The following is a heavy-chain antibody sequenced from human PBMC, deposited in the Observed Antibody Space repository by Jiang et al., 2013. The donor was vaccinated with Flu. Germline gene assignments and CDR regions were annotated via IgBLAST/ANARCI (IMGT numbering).Heavy chain of an antibody. CDR1: TSYY. V-gene: IGHV1-46*01. D-gene: IGHD3-22*01. J-gene: IGHJ3*02. CDR3: ARDLHYYDSSGYPRPYDAFDI. Sequence: TSYYMHWVRQAPGQGLEWMGIINPSGGSTSYAQKFQGRVTMTRDTSTSTVYMELSSLRSEDTAVYYCARDLHYYDSSGYPRPYDAFDIWGQGTMVTVSS. CDR2: INPSGGST.